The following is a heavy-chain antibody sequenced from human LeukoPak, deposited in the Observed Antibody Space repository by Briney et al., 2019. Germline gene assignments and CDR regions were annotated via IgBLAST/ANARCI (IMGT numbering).Heavy chain of an antibody. D-gene: IGHD3-16*01. J-gene: IGHJ4*02. CDR1: GFTFSSYS. CDR3: ARDLTEVGVFDY. V-gene: IGHV3-21*01. Sequence: GGSLRLSCAASGFTFSSYSMNWVRQAPGKGLEWVSSISSSSSYIYYADSVKGRFTISRDNAKNSLYLQMNSLRAEDTAVYYCARDLTEVGVFDYWGQGTLVTVSS. CDR2: ISSSSSYI.